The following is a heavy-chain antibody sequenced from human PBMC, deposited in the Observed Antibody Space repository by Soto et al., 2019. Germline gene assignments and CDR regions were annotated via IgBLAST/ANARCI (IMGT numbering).Heavy chain of an antibody. V-gene: IGHV4-31*03. J-gene: IGHJ6*02. D-gene: IGHD4-17*01. CDR2: IYYSGST. Sequence: TLSLTCTVSVGSISSGGYYWSWILQHPGKGLEWIGYIYYSGSTYYNPSLKSRVTISVDTSKNQFSLKLSSVTAADTAVYYCASSPDYGYIYYYYGMDVWGQGTTVTVSS. CDR3: ASSPDYGYIYYYYGMDV. CDR1: VGSISSGGYY.